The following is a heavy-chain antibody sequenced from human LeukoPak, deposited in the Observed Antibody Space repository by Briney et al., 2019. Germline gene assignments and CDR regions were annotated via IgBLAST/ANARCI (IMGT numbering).Heavy chain of an antibody. D-gene: IGHD4/OR15-4a*01. CDR2: IVYGGSI. V-gene: IGHV4-59*01. Sequence: SETLSLTCSVSGDSISSYYLTWIRQPPGKRLEWIGYIVYGGSINDNPSLKSRVTISVDTSKKEFSLKLRAVTAADTAVYYCAAYSVLTGVGFFQHWGQGTLLTVSS. CDR3: AAYSVLTGVGFFQH. J-gene: IGHJ1*01. CDR1: GDSISSYY.